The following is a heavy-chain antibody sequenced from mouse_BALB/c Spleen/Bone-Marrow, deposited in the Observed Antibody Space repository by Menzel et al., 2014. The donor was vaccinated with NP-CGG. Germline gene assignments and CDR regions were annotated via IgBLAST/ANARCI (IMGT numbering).Heavy chain of an antibody. Sequence: EVKVVESGGGLVQPGGSLKLPCAASGFDFSRYWMSWVRQAPGKGLEWIGEINPDSSTINYTPSLKDKFIISRDNAKNTLYLQMSKVRSEDTALYYCARLSYYGRFAYWGQGTLVTVSA. J-gene: IGHJ3*01. V-gene: IGHV4-1*02. CDR2: INPDSSTI. CDR3: ARLSYYGRFAY. D-gene: IGHD1-1*01. CDR1: GFDFSRYW.